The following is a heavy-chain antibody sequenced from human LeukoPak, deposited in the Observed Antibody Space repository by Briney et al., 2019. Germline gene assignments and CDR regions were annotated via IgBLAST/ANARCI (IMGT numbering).Heavy chain of an antibody. J-gene: IGHJ6*02. D-gene: IGHD6-6*01. CDR2: IIPIFGTA. CDR3: ARDQVIAARSSYGMDV. Sequence: SVKVSCKASGGTFSSYAISWVRQAPGQGLEWMGGIIPIFGTANYAQKFQGRVTITADESTSTAYIELSSLRSEDTAVYYCARDQVIAARSSYGMDVWGQGTTVTVSS. V-gene: IGHV1-69*13. CDR1: GGTFSSYA.